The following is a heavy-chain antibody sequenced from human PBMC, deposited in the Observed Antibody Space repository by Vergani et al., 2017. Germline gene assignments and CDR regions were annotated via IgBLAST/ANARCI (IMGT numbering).Heavy chain of an antibody. Sequence: QVQLQESGPGLVKPSQTLSLTCTVSGGSISSGSYYWSWIRQPAGKGLEWIGRIYTSGSTNYNPSLKSRVTISVDTSKNQFSLKLSSVTAADTAVYYCARVYYDILTGYDPDYYYYYMDVWGKGP. CDR3: ARVYYDILTGYDPDYYYYYMDV. D-gene: IGHD3-9*01. V-gene: IGHV4-61*02. J-gene: IGHJ6*03. CDR1: GGSISSGSYY. CDR2: IYTSGST.